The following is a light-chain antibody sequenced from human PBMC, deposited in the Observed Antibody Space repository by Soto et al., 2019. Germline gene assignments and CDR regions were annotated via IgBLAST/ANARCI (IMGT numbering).Light chain of an antibody. CDR2: KVS. CDR1: QSLVHSDGIAY. J-gene: IGKJ5*01. CDR3: MQGTHCPIT. Sequence: DVVMTQSPLSLPVTLGQPASISCRANQSLVHSDGIAYFSWFQQRPGRSPRRLIYKVSNRDSGVPARISGSGSGTKFALQISRMEAADVGVYYCMQGTHCPITFGQGTRLEIK. V-gene: IGKV2-30*02.